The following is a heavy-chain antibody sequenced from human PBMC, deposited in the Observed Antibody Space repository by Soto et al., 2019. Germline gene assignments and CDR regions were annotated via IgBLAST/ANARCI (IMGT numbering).Heavy chain of an antibody. V-gene: IGHV4-31*03. CDR2: IYYSGST. J-gene: IGHJ4*02. Sequence: QVQLQESGPGLVKPSQTLSLTCTVSGGSISSGGYYWSWIRQHPGKGLEWIGYIYYSGSTYYNPSLKRRVTISVDTSKNQYSLKLSSVTAADTAVYYCAREVYCSGGSCYPLYYFDYWGQGTLVTVSS. CDR1: GGSISSGGYY. CDR3: AREVYCSGGSCYPLYYFDY. D-gene: IGHD2-15*01.